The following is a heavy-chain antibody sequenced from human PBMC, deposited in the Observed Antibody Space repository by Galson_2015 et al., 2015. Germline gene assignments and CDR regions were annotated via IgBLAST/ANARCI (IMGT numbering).Heavy chain of an antibody. Sequence: SLRLSCAASGFTFSSYAMGWVRQAPGKGLEWVSGISGSGGTTYYADSVKGRFTISRDNSKNTLYLQMNSLRGEDTAVYYCAKDYNWATCSGGTCYRLDPWGQGTLVTVSS. CDR1: GFTFSSYA. D-gene: IGHD2-15*01. CDR2: ISGSGGTT. CDR3: AKDYNWATCSGGTCYRLDP. J-gene: IGHJ5*02. V-gene: IGHV3-23*01.